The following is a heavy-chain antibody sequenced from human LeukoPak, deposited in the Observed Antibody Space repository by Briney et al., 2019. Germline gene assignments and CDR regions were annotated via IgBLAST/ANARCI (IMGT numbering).Heavy chain of an antibody. CDR2: INAGNGNT. D-gene: IGHD3-9*01. Sequence: ASVKVSCKASGYTFTSYAMHWVRQAPGQRLEWMGWINAGNGNTKYSQKLQGRVTMTTDTSTSTAYMELRSLRSDDTAVYYCARAALIHYDILTGYRFDPWGQGTLVTVSS. CDR1: GYTFTSYA. V-gene: IGHV1-3*01. J-gene: IGHJ5*02. CDR3: ARAALIHYDILTGYRFDP.